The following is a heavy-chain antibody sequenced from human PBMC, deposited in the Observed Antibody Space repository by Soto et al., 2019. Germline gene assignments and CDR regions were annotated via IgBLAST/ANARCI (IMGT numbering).Heavy chain of an antibody. V-gene: IGHV1-69*02. Sequence: ASVKVSCKASGGTFSSYTMSWVRQAPGQGLEWMGRIIPILGIANYAQKFQGRVTITADKSTSTAYMELSSLRAEDTAVYYCAFLPYYDILTGYYTHLIDYGMDVWGQGTTVTVSS. CDR1: GGTFSSYT. D-gene: IGHD3-9*01. CDR2: IIPILGIA. CDR3: AFLPYYDILTGYYTHLIDYGMDV. J-gene: IGHJ6*02.